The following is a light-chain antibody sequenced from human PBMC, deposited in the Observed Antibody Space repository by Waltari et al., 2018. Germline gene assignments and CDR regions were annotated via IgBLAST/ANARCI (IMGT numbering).Light chain of an antibody. V-gene: IGLV2-23*02. CDR3: CSYASSGTGV. CDR1: SSDVGSYNL. CDR2: EVS. Sequence: GTSSDVGSYNLVTWYQQYPGKAPKLMIYEVSKRPSGVSNRFSGSKSGNTASLTISGLQAEDEADYYCCSYASSGTGVFGGGTKVTVL. J-gene: IGLJ2*01.